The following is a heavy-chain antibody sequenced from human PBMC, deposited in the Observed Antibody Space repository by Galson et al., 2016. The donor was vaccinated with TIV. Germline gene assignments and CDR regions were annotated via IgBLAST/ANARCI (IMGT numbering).Heavy chain of an antibody. Sequence: SVKVSCKASGGIFRSNAINWVRQAPGQGLEWMGGIIAIFGTANYAQKFQGRVSITADESTSTAYLELTSLRSDDTAVYYCARSPHYYSPDMDVWGKGTPVTVSS. CDR2: IIAIFGTA. V-gene: IGHV1-69*13. CDR3: ARSPHYYSPDMDV. J-gene: IGHJ6*03. CDR1: GGIFRSNA.